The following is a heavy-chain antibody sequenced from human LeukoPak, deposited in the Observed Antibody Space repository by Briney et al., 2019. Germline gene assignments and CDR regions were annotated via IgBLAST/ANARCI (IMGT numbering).Heavy chain of an antibody. CDR2: FYSGGGT. J-gene: IGHJ3*02. CDR1: GFTVSSNY. D-gene: IGHD3-16*01. CDR3: AKGLRELWGDAFDM. Sequence: GGSLRLSCAASGFTVSSNYMSWVRQAPGKGLEWVSLFYSGGGTYYADSVKGRFTISRDNSKNTLYLQMNSLRAEDTAVYYCAKGLRELWGDAFDMWGQGTMVTVSS. V-gene: IGHV3-53*01.